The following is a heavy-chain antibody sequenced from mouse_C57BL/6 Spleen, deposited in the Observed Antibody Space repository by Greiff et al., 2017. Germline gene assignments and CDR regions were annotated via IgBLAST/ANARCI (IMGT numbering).Heavy chain of an antibody. CDR1: GYAFSSYW. D-gene: IGHD1-1*01. J-gene: IGHJ2*01. CDR2: IYPGDGDT. Sequence: VQLQQSGAELVKPGASVKISCKASGYAFSSYWMNWVKQRPGKGLEWIGQIYPGDGDTNYNGKFKGKATLTADKSSSTAYMQLSSLTSEDSAVYFCAREDDYGSNVFDYWGQGTTLTVSS. CDR3: AREDDYGSNVFDY. V-gene: IGHV1-80*01.